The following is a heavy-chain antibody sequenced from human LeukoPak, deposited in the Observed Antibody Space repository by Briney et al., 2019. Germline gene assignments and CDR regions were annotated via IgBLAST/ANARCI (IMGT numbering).Heavy chain of an antibody. V-gene: IGHV4-59*01. D-gene: IGHD3-10*01. J-gene: IGHJ6*02. CDR3: ARRSLWFGQGGMDV. Sequence: PSETLSLTCTVSGGSISSYYWNWIRQPPGKGLEWIGYIYYSGSTNYNPSLKSRVTVSVDTSKNQFSLKLSSVTAADTAVYYCARRSLWFGQGGMDVWGQGTTVTVSS. CDR2: IYYSGST. CDR1: GGSISSYY.